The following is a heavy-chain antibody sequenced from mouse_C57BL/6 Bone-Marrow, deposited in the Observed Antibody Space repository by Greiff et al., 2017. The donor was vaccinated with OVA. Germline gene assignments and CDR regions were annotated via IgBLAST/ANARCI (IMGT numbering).Heavy chain of an antibody. J-gene: IGHJ3*01. CDR3: VRDRNWQFAY. V-gene: IGHV10-3*01. CDR2: IRSKSSNYAT. Sequence: EVQRVESGGGLVQPPGSLKLSCAASGFTFNTYAMHWVRQAPGKGLEWVARIRSKSSNYATYYADSLKDRFTISRDDSQSMLYLQMNNLKTEDTARYYCVRDRNWQFAYWGQGTLVTVSA. D-gene: IGHD4-1*01. CDR1: GFTFNTYA.